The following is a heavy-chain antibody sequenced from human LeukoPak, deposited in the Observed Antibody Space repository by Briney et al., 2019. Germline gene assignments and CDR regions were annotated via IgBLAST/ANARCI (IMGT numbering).Heavy chain of an antibody. D-gene: IGHD5-12*01. CDR3: AINGGGDSGYGNFDY. CDR2: INWNSDSI. Sequence: PGGSLRLSCAASGFTFDDYAMHWVRQVPGKGLEWVSGINWNSDSIGYADSVKGRFTTSGDNAKNSLYLQMNSLRAEDTAFYYCAINGGGDSGYGNFDYWGQGTLVTVSS. V-gene: IGHV3-9*01. CDR1: GFTFDDYA. J-gene: IGHJ4*02.